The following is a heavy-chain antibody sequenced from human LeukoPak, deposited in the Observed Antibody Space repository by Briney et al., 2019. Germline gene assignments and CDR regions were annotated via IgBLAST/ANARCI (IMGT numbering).Heavy chain of an antibody. CDR1: VGSIRSYY. Sequence: PSETLSLTCTVSVGSIRSYYWSWIRQPPGKGLEWMGYIYYSGSTNYNPSLKSRVTISVDTSKNQFSLKLSSVTAADTAVYYCARDRIAAAGEIYYYYGMDVRGQGTTVTVSS. D-gene: IGHD6-13*01. J-gene: IGHJ6*02. CDR3: ARDRIAAAGEIYYYYGMDV. V-gene: IGHV4-59*01. CDR2: IYYSGST.